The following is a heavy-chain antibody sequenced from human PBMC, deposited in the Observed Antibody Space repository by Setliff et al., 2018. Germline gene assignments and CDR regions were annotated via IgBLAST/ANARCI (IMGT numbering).Heavy chain of an antibody. V-gene: IGHV1-2*02. CDR2: MDPKNGDT. D-gene: IGHD3-3*01. CDR3: ARVLAADTYHDY. Sequence: GASVKVSCKASGYDFTDHYLHWLRQAPGQGPEWMGWMDPKNGDTTYAQKFQGRVTMTWDTSITTAYMDLSGLRFDDTAVYYCARVLAADTYHDYWGQGTLVTVSS. CDR1: GYDFTDHY. J-gene: IGHJ4*02.